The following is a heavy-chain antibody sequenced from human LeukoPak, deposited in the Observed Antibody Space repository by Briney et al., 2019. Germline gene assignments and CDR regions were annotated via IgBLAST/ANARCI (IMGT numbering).Heavy chain of an antibody. CDR3: ARGGVFGRLGY. CDR2: IKQDGSEK. J-gene: IGHJ4*02. V-gene: IGHV3-7*01. Sequence: GGSLRLSCAASGFTFSSYWMSWVCQAPGKGLEWVANIKQDGSEKYYVDSVKGRFTISRDNAKNSLYLQMNSLRAEDTAVYYCARGGVFGRLGYWGQGTLVTVSS. D-gene: IGHD3-10*01. CDR1: GFTFSSYW.